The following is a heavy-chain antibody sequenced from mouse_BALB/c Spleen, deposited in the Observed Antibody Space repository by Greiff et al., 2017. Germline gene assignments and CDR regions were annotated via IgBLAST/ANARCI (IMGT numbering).Heavy chain of an antibody. V-gene: IGHV14-3*02. CDR1: GFNIKDTY. Sequence: VQLQQSGAELVKPGASVKLSCTASGFNIKDTYMHWVKQRPEQGLEWIGRIDPANGNTKYDPKFQGKATITADTSSNTAYLQLSSLTSEDTAVCYSARSAPRARFAYWGQGTLVTVSA. J-gene: IGHJ3*01. CDR2: IDPANGNT. D-gene: IGHD2-10*02. CDR3: ARSAPRARFAY.